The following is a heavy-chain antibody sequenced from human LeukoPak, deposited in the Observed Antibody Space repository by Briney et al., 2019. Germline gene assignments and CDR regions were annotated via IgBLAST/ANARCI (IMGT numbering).Heavy chain of an antibody. V-gene: IGHV1-18*01. D-gene: IGHD6-19*01. CDR1: GYTFTSYG. CDR2: ISAYNGNT. CDR3: ARDGKYSSGWGPYYYYGMDV. J-gene: IGHJ6*02. Sequence: GASVKVSCKASGYTFTSYGISWVRQAPGQGLEWMGWISAYNGNTNYAQKLQGRVTMTTDTSTSTAYMELRSLRSDDTAVYYCARDGKYSSGWGPYYYYGMDVWGQGTTVTVSS.